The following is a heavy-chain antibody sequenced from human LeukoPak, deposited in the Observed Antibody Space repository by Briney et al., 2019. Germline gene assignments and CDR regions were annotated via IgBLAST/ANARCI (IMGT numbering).Heavy chain of an antibody. CDR3: ARFGITGTTIAFDY. CDR1: GCTFSDYY. D-gene: IGHD1-20*01. J-gene: IGHJ4*02. V-gene: IGHV3-11*01. CDR2: ISSSGSTI. Sequence: GGSLRLSCAASGCTFSDYYLSWIRQAPGKGLEWVSYISSSGSTIYYADSVNGRFTISRDNAKNSLYLQMNSLRAEDTAVYYCARFGITGTTIAFDYWGQGTLVTVSS.